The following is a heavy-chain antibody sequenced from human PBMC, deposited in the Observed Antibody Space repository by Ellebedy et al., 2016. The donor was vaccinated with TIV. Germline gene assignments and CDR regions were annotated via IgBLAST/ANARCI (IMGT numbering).Heavy chain of an antibody. Sequence: PGGSLRLSCAASGFTFSNYAMGWVRQAPGEGLEWVSPISTGGATSYADSVRGRFTISRDNSKDTVELQMNSLRVDDTGIYYCVRRGFGEAVFDNWGQGTLVTVSS. CDR1: GFTFSNYA. D-gene: IGHD3-10*01. CDR3: VRRGFGEAVFDN. J-gene: IGHJ4*02. V-gene: IGHV3-23*01. CDR2: ISTGGAT.